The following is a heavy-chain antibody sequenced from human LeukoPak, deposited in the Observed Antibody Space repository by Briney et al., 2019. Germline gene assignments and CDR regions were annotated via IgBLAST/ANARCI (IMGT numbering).Heavy chain of an antibody. Sequence: GGSLRLSCAASGFTFSSYWMHWVRQAPGKGLVWVSRINSDGSSTSHANSVKGRFTISRDNAKNTLYLQMNSLRAEDTAVYYRASNTAGDGYWGQGTLVTVSS. CDR1: GFTFSSYW. CDR3: ASNTAGDGY. CDR2: INSDGSST. D-gene: IGHD6-13*01. J-gene: IGHJ4*02. V-gene: IGHV3-74*01.